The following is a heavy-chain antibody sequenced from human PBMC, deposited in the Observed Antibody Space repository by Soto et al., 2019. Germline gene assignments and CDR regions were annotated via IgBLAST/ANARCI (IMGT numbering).Heavy chain of an antibody. CDR3: ARPAKGGTGYSETYGRGVYFYY. V-gene: IGHV4-39*01. CDR2: IYYSGST. J-gene: IGHJ4*02. D-gene: IGHD1-26*01. Sequence: SETLSLTCTVSGGSISSSSYYWGWIRQPPGKGLEWIGSIYYSGSTYYNPSLKSRVTISVDTSKNQFSLKLSSVTAADTAVYYCARPAKGGTGYSETYGRGVYFYYWGQGTLVTVSS. CDR1: GGSISSSSYY.